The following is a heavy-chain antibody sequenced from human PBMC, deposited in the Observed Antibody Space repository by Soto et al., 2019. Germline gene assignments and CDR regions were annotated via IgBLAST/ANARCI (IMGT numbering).Heavy chain of an antibody. V-gene: IGHV3-30-3*01. CDR2: TSFDGSNE. CDR3: ARVTCFYGSGEIDY. D-gene: IGHD3-10*01. J-gene: IGHJ4*02. Sequence: QVQLVESGGGVVQPGRSLRLSCAASGFTFTGFAMYWVRQAPGKGLEWVAVTSFDGSNEYYADFVEGRFTISRDNSKNTLYLQMNSLRPVDTAVYYCARVTCFYGSGEIDYWGQGTLVTVSS. CDR1: GFTFTGFA.